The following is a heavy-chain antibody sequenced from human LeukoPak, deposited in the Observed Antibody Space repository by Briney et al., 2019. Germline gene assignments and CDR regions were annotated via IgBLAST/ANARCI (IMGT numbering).Heavy chain of an antibody. D-gene: IGHD6-6*01. Sequence: PWGSLRLSCAASGFTFSSYAMSWVRQASGKGLEWVANIKEDGSEKYYVDSVKGRFTISRDNAKNSLYLQMNSLRAEDTAIYYCASGRQLGYWGQGTLVTVSS. CDR2: IKEDGSEK. J-gene: IGHJ4*02. V-gene: IGHV3-7*01. CDR3: ASGRQLGY. CDR1: GFTFSSYA.